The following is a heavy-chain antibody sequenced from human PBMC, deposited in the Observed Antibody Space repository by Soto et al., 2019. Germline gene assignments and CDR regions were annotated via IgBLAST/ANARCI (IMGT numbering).Heavy chain of an antibody. V-gene: IGHV1-18*01. CDR2: ISAYNGNT. J-gene: IGHJ6*02. Sequence: QVQLVQSGAEVKKPGASVKVSCKASGYTFTSYGISWVRQAPGQGLEWMGWISAYNGNTNYAQKLQGRVTMTTDTSTSTAYMELRILRSDDTAVYYCARVCCVREAGTEYYYYYYGMDVWGQGTTVTVSS. CDR3: ARVCCVREAGTEYYYYYYGMDV. CDR1: GYTFTSYG. D-gene: IGHD6-19*01.